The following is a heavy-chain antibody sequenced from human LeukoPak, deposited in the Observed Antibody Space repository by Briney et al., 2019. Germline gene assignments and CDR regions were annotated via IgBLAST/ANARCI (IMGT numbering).Heavy chain of an antibody. D-gene: IGHD4-11*01. CDR3: AKDIGTVTTKYYFDY. CDR1: GFNFDDYA. J-gene: IGHJ4*02. CDR2: INWNSGKL. V-gene: IGHV3-9*01. Sequence: GGSLRLSCAASGFNFDDYAMHCVREAPGKGLGWVSGINWNSGKLDYADSVKGRFTISRDNAKNSLYLQMNSLRAEDTALYYCAKDIGTVTTKYYFDYWGQGTLVTVSS.